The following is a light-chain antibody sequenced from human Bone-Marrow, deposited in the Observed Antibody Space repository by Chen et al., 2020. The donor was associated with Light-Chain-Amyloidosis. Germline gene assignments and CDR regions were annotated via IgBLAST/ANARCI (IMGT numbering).Light chain of an antibody. V-gene: IGLV2-14*01. CDR3: STFTSLNTLV. CDR1: SSDVGVYNY. CDR2: EVS. J-gene: IGLJ3*02. Sequence: QSALTQPASVSGSPEESITISCIGTSSDVGVYNYVAWYQQHPGKAPKLIIYEVSHRRSGVPNRFSGSKSGNTASLTISGLQPEDEADYYCSTFTSLNTLVFGGGTKLTVL.